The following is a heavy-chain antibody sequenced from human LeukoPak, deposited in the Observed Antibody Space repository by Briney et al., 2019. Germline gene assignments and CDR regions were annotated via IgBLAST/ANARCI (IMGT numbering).Heavy chain of an antibody. CDR2: ISDSGGST. J-gene: IGHJ4*02. CDR3: AKRGAEVGASVAPGDY. Sequence: TGGSLRLSRAASGFTFSSYAMSWVRQAPGKGLEWVSAISDSGGSTYYADSVKGRFTISRDNSKNTLYLQMDSLRAEDTAVYYCAKRGAEVGASVAPGDYWGQGTLLTVSS. CDR1: GFTFSSYA. D-gene: IGHD1-26*01. V-gene: IGHV3-23*01.